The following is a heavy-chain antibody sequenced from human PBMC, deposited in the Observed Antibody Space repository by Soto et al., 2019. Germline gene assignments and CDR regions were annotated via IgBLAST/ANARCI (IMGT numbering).Heavy chain of an antibody. D-gene: IGHD3-10*01. CDR3: ARNYPQFDP. CDR1: GGSISTYY. J-gene: IGHJ5*02. Sequence: SETLSLTCTVSGGSISTYYWSWIRQPPGKGLEWIGYIYYSGSTNYNPSLKSRISMSVDTSRNQFSLKLSSISAADTAVYYCARNYPQFDPWGQGTLVTVSS. V-gene: IGHV4-59*01. CDR2: IYYSGST.